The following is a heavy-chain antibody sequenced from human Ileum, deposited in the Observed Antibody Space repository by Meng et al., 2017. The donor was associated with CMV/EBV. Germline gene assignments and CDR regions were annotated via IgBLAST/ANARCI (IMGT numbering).Heavy chain of an antibody. D-gene: IGHD2-2*01. V-gene: IGHV3-74*01. Sequence: GESPKISCAASGFTFSSYWMHWVRQAPGKGLVWVSRINSDGSSTSYADSVKGRFTISRDNAKNTLYLQMNSLRAEDTAVYYCARRSTSYYFDYWGQGTLVTVSS. CDR3: ARRSTSYYFDY. CDR1: GFTFSSYW. CDR2: INSDGSST. J-gene: IGHJ4*02.